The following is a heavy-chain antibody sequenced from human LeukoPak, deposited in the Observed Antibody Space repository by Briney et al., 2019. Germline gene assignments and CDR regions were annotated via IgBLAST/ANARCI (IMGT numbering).Heavy chain of an antibody. V-gene: IGHV4-39*07. Sequence: SETLSLTCTVSGGSISSSSYYWGWIRQPPGKGLEWIGSMHYSGSTYYNPSLKSRVTTSVDTSKNQFSLKLSSVTAADTAVYYCARGPGGSSSSDFDYWGRGTLVTVSS. CDR2: MHYSGST. D-gene: IGHD6-6*01. J-gene: IGHJ4*02. CDR3: ARGPGGSSSSDFDY. CDR1: GGSISSSSYY.